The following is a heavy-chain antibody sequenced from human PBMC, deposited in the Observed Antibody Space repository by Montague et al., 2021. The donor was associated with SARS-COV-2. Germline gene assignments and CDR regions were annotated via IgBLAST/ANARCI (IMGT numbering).Heavy chain of an antibody. CDR2: ISSDTLHT. CDR1: GFTFSRNS. D-gene: IGHD3-16*01. Sequence: SLRLFCATSGFTFSRNSMNWVRQAPGKGLEWVSTISSDTLHTFYAESVKGRFTISRDNAKNELYLQMDSLRAEDMAVYYCARGGEIDVWAPFGHWGQGTLVTVSS. V-gene: IGHV3-21*01. J-gene: IGHJ4*02. CDR3: ARGGEIDVWAPFGH.